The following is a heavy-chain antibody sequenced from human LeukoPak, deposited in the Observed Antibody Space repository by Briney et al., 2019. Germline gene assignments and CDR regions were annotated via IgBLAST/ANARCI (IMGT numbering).Heavy chain of an antibody. D-gene: IGHD2-2*01. Sequence: GGSLRLSCSASGFTFSSYNMHWVRQAPGQGLEYVSGFSSIGGSTYYAESVKGIFTISRDNSKNTLYLQMSSLRAEDTAVYYCVKGYCSGTSCYVWNYFDYWGQGTMVTVSS. J-gene: IGHJ4*02. CDR1: GFTFSSYN. CDR3: VKGYCSGTSCYVWNYFDY. V-gene: IGHV3-64D*06. CDR2: FSSIGGST.